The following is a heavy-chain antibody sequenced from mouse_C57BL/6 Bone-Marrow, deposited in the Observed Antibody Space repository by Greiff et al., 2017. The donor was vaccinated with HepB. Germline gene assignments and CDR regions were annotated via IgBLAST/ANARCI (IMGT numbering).Heavy chain of an antibody. J-gene: IGHJ1*03. CDR1: GYAFSSYW. V-gene: IGHV1-80*01. CDR2: IYPGDGDT. CDR3: ARYLSYYGSSLYWYFDV. Sequence: QVQLQQSGAELVKPGASVKISCKASGYAFSSYWMNWVKQRPGKGLEWIGQIYPGDGDTNYNGKFKGKATLTADKSSSTAYMQLSSLTSEDSAVYFCARYLSYYGSSLYWYFDVWGTGTTVTVSS. D-gene: IGHD1-1*01.